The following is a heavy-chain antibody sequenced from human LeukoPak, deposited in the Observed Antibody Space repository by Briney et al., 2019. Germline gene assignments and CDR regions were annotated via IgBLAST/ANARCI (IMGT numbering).Heavy chain of an antibody. D-gene: IGHD2-8*01. Sequence: PGGSLRLSCAASGFTFSSYGMHWVRQAPGKGLEWVAVISYDGSNKYYADSVKGRFTISRDNSKNTLYLQMNSLRAEDTAVYYCAKIGVPIDYWGQGTLVTVSS. CDR2: ISYDGSNK. J-gene: IGHJ4*02. CDR3: AKIGVPIDY. V-gene: IGHV3-30*18. CDR1: GFTFSSYG.